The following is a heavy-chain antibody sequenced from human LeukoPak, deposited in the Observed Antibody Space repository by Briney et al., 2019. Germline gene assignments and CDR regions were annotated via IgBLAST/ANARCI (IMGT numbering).Heavy chain of an antibody. J-gene: IGHJ6*02. Sequence: SETLSLTCSISGGSISNYYWSWIRQPPGKGLEWIGYIYYSGSTNYNPSLKSRVTISVDTSKNQFSLKLSSVTAADTAVYYCARGHHYYYGMDVWGQGTTVTVSS. V-gene: IGHV4-59*01. CDR3: ARGHHYYYGMDV. CDR1: GGSISNYY. CDR2: IYYSGST.